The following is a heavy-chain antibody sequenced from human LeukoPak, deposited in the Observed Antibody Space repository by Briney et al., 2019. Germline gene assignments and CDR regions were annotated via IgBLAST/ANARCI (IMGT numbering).Heavy chain of an antibody. J-gene: IGHJ4*02. V-gene: IGHV3-23*01. CDR2: ISGSGGST. CDR1: GFTFSSYA. Sequence: PGGSLRLSCAASGFTFSSYAMSWVRQAPGKGLEWVSAISGSGGSTYYADSVKGRFTISRDNSKNTPYLQMNSLRAEDTAVYYCAKDASITGTSRPFDYWGQGTLVTVSS. CDR3: AKDASITGTSRPFDY. D-gene: IGHD1-20*01.